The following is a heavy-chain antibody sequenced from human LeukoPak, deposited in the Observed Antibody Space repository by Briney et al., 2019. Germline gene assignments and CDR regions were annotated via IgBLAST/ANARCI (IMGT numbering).Heavy chain of an antibody. D-gene: IGHD1-26*01. Sequence: GASLKVSRKASGYTFTSYGISWVRQAPGQGLEWMGWISAYNGNTNYAQKLQGRVTITADESTSTAYMELSSLRSEDTAVYYCAMKTTSGSYGDYYYYYGMDVWGQGTTVTVSS. CDR2: ISAYNGNT. CDR1: GYTFTSYG. CDR3: AMKTTSGSYGDYYYYYGMDV. J-gene: IGHJ6*02. V-gene: IGHV1-18*01.